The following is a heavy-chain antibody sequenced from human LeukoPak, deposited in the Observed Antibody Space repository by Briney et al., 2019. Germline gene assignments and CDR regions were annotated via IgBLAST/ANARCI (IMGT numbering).Heavy chain of an antibody. D-gene: IGHD3-22*01. Sequence: SETLSLTCTVSGGSISSYYWSWIRQPPGKGLEWIGYIYYSGYTNYNPSLKSRVTISVDTSKNQFSLKLSSVTAADTAVYYCARGDYDTSGPTYFQHWGQGTLVTVSS. CDR2: IYYSGYT. J-gene: IGHJ1*01. CDR1: GGSISSYY. V-gene: IGHV4-59*01. CDR3: ARGDYDTSGPTYFQH.